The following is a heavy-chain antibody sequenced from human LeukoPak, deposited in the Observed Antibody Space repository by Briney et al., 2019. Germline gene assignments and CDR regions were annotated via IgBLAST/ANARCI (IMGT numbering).Heavy chain of an antibody. V-gene: IGHV4-59*01. CDR3: ARQPSIAVAGYYFDY. J-gene: IGHJ4*02. Sequence: SETLSLTCTVSGGSISSYYWSWIRQPPGKGLEWIGCIYCSGSTNYNPSLRSRVTMSVDTSKNQFSLKLSSVTAADTAVYYCARQPSIAVAGYYFDYWGQGTLVTVSS. D-gene: IGHD6-19*01. CDR2: IYCSGST. CDR1: GGSISSYY.